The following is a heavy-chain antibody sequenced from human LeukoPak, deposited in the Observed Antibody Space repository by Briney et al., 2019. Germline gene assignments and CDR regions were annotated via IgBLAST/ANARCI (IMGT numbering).Heavy chain of an antibody. CDR2: ISGSGGST. J-gene: IGHJ4*02. Sequence: GGSLRLSCAASGFTFSSYGMSWVRQAPGKGLEWVSAISGSGGSTYYADSVKGRFTISRDNSKNTLYLQMNSLRAEDTAVYYCAEAGGGYAHFDYWGQGTLVTVSS. CDR1: GFTFSSYG. D-gene: IGHD5-12*01. CDR3: AEAGGGYAHFDY. V-gene: IGHV3-23*01.